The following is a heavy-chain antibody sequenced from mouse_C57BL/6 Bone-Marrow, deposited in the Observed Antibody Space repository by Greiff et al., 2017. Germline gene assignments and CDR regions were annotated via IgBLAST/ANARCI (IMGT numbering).Heavy chain of an antibody. Sequence: QVQLQQSGAELARPGASVKMSCKASGYTFTSYTMNWVKQRPGQGLEWIGYINPSSGYTKYNQKFKDKATLTADKSASTACMQLSSLTSEDSAVYYCARYYGSSYWYFDVWGTGTTGTVSS. D-gene: IGHD1-1*01. CDR2: INPSSGYT. CDR1: GYTFTSYT. J-gene: IGHJ1*03. V-gene: IGHV1-4*01. CDR3: ARYYGSSYWYFDV.